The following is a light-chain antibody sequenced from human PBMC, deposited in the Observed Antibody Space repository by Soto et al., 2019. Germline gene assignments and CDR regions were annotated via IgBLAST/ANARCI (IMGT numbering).Light chain of an antibody. CDR3: QTYDKSLGGWV. CDR2: GNT. V-gene: IGLV1-40*01. Sequence: QSVLTQPPSVSGAPGQTVTISCPGSSSNIGAGYHVHWYMQLPGKAPKLLIFGNTNRPSGVPDRFSGSRSGSSASLAISGLQAEDEADYYCQTYDKSLGGWVFSGGTKLTVL. CDR1: SSNIGAGYH. J-gene: IGLJ3*02.